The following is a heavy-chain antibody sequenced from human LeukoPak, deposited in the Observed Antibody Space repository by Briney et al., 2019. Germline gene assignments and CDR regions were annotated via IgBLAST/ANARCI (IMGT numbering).Heavy chain of an antibody. Sequence: SETLSLTCAVYGGSFSGYYWSWIRQPPGKGLEWIGEINHSGSTNYNPSLKSRVTISVDTTKNQFSLKLSSVTAADTAVYYCARKARKYYDSSGYGKAWFDPWGQGTLVTVSS. D-gene: IGHD3-22*01. CDR2: INHSGST. V-gene: IGHV4-34*01. CDR1: GGSFSGYY. J-gene: IGHJ5*02. CDR3: ARKARKYYDSSGYGKAWFDP.